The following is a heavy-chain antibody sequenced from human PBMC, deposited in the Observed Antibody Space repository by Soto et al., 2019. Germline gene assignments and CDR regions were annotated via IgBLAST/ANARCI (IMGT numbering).Heavy chain of an antibody. CDR3: ASNYYDSSGYPRVGAFDI. D-gene: IGHD3-22*01. CDR2: IYPGDSDT. CDR1: GYSFTSYW. V-gene: IGHV5-51*01. J-gene: IGHJ3*02. Sequence: PGESLKISCKGSGYSFTSYWIGWVRQMPGKGLEWMGIIYPGDSDTRYSPSFQGQVTISADKSISTAYLQWSSLKASDTAMYYCASNYYDSSGYPRVGAFDIWGQGTMVTVSS.